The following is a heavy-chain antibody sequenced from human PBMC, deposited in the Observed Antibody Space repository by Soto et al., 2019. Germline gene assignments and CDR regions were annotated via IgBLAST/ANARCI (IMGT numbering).Heavy chain of an antibody. CDR1: GDSVSSNSAA. V-gene: IGHV6-1*01. D-gene: IGHD6-6*01. CDR3: ARTLSSSAENWFDP. J-gene: IGHJ5*02. Sequence: PSQTLSLTCAISGDSVSSNSAAWNWIRQSPSGGLEWLGRTYYRSKWYNDYAVSVKSRITINPDTSKNQFSLQLNSVTPEDTAVYFCARTLSSSAENWFDPWGQGTLVTVSS. CDR2: TYYRSKWYN.